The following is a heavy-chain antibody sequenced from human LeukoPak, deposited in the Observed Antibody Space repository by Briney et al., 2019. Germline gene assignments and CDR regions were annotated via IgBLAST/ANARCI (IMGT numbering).Heavy chain of an antibody. J-gene: IGHJ3*02. CDR3: ARARRSGYDFWSAHDAFDI. Sequence: ASVKVSCKASGYTFTGYYMHWVRQAPGQGLEWMGWINPNSGGTNYAQKFQGRVTMTRDTSISTTYMELSRLRSDDTAVYYCARARRSGYDFWSAHDAFDIWGQGTMVTVSS. V-gene: IGHV1-2*02. CDR2: INPNSGGT. D-gene: IGHD3-3*01. CDR1: GYTFTGYY.